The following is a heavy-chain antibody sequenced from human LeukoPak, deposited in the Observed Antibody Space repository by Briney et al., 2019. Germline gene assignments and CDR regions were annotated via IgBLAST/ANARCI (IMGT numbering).Heavy chain of an antibody. D-gene: IGHD2/OR15-2a*01. CDR2: IIPILHIA. V-gene: IGHV1-69*04. CDR3: GGSGFSMWFDP. J-gene: IGHJ5*02. Sequence: GASAKVSCKPSGGTFSTYAVSWVRQAPGQGLEWMGRIIPILHIASYSQKFQGRVTITADKSTSTAYMELSSLRDEDTAVYYCGGSGFSMWFDPWGQGTLVTVSS. CDR1: GGTFSTYA.